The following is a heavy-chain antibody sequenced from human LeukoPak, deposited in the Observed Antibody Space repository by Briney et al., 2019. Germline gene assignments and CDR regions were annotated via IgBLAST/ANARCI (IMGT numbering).Heavy chain of an antibody. V-gene: IGHV1-2*02. CDR1: GYTFTGYY. Sequence: ASVKVSCKASGYTFTGYYMHWVRQAPGQGLEWMGWINPNSGGTNYAQKFQGRVTMTRDTSINTAYMELSRLRSDDTAVYYCARDQTYNSAQGVVDYWGQGTLVTVSS. D-gene: IGHD6-19*01. J-gene: IGHJ4*02. CDR2: INPNSGGT. CDR3: ARDQTYNSAQGVVDY.